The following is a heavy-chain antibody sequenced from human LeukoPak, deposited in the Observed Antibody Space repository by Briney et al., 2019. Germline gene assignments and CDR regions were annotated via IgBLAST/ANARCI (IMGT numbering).Heavy chain of an antibody. Sequence: GGSLRLSCAASGFTFSSYGMHCVRQAPGKGLEWVAVISYDGSNKYYADSVKGRFTISRDNSKNTLYLQMNSLRAEDTAVYYCAKDPQYYYGSGTGEDYWGQGTLVTVSS. CDR1: GFTFSSYG. V-gene: IGHV3-30*18. J-gene: IGHJ4*02. CDR2: ISYDGSNK. CDR3: AKDPQYYYGSGTGEDY. D-gene: IGHD3-10*01.